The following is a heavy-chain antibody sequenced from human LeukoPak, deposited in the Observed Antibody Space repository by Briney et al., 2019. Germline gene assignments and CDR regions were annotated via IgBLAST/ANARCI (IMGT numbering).Heavy chain of an antibody. D-gene: IGHD3-9*01. V-gene: IGHV1-46*01. J-gene: IGHJ3*02. CDR1: GYTFTGYY. CDR3: ARSFAVYYDILTGAFDI. Sequence: ASVKVSCKASGYTFTGYYMHWVRQAPGQGLEWMGIINPSGGSTSYAQKFQGRVTMTRDTSISTAYMELSRLRSDDTAVYYCARSFAVYYDILTGAFDIWGQGTMVTVSS. CDR2: INPSGGST.